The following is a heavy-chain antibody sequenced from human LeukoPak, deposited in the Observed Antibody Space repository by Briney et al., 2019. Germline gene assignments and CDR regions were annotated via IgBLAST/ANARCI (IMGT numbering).Heavy chain of an antibody. Sequence: GGSLRLSCAASGFTFSSYAMSWVRQAPGKGLEWVSAISGSGGSTYYADSVKGRFTISRDNSKNTLYLQMNSLRAEDTAVYYCAREVIFDPLQGSAYYFDYWGQGTLVTVSS. D-gene: IGHD2-15*01. CDR3: AREVIFDPLQGSAYYFDY. CDR2: ISGSGGST. V-gene: IGHV3-23*01. J-gene: IGHJ4*02. CDR1: GFTFSSYA.